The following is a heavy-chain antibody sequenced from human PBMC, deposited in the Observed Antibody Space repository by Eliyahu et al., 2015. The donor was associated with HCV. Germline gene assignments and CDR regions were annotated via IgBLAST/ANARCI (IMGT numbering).Heavy chain of an antibody. V-gene: IGHV3-23*01. CDR2: ISGSGSHT. CDR1: GFTFNSYA. Sequence: VQLLESGGGLAPPGKSLQLSCAASGFTFNSYAMTWVRQAPGKGLEWVSSISGSGSHTFLADSVKGRFTISRDNSKNTVFLQMSSLRAEDTAVYYCAQGAASGTYYNENWGQGTLVTVSS. D-gene: IGHD3-10*01. CDR3: AQGAASGTYYNEN. J-gene: IGHJ4*02.